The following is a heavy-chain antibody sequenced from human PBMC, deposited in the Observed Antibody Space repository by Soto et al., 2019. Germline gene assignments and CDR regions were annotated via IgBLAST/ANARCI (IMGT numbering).Heavy chain of an antibody. CDR2: IYWDDDH. Sequence: QITLKESGPTLVKPTQTLTLTCTFSGLSLTTTGEAVGWIRQPPGKALEWLALIYWDDDHFYNPTLKTRLTITKDTSKNQVVLTLTNMDPVDTATDYCAHDLSASPAGWFDPWGQGILVTVSS. J-gene: IGHJ5*02. CDR3: AHDLSASPAGWFDP. D-gene: IGHD6-25*01. V-gene: IGHV2-5*02. CDR1: GLSLTTTGEA.